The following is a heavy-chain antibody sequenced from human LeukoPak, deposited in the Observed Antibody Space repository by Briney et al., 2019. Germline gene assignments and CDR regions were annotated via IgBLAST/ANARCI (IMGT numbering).Heavy chain of an antibody. D-gene: IGHD6-19*01. V-gene: IGHV4-39*01. CDR3: AKYSSGWYYFDY. CDR2: IYYSGST. CDR1: GGSISSSSYY. Sequence: SETLSLTCTVSGGSISSSSYYWGWIRQPPGKGLEWIGSIYYSGSTYYNPSFKSRVTISVDTSKNQFSLKLSSVTAADTAVYYCAKYSSGWYYFDYWGQGTLVTVSS. J-gene: IGHJ4*02.